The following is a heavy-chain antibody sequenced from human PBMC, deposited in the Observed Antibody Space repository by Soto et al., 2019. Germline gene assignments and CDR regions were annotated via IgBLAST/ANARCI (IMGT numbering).Heavy chain of an antibody. Sequence: ASVKVSCKASGYTFTSYGISWVRQAPGQGLEWMGWISAYNGNTNYAQKLQGRVTMTTDTSTSTAYMELRSLRSDDTAVYYCARDTMDYSNDGGFDAFDIWGQGTMVTVSS. CDR1: GYTFTSYG. V-gene: IGHV1-18*01. CDR3: ARDTMDYSNDGGFDAFDI. J-gene: IGHJ3*02. CDR2: ISAYNGNT. D-gene: IGHD4-4*01.